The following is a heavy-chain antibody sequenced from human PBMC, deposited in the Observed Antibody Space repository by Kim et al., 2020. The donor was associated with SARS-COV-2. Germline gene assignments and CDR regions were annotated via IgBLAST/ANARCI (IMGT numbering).Heavy chain of an antibody. D-gene: IGHD1-26*01. CDR1: GGSISSGGYY. Sequence: SETLSLTCTVSGGSISSGGYYWSWIRQHPGKGLEWIGYIYYSGSTYYNPSLKSRVTISVDTSKNQFSLKLSSVTAADTAVYYCARGDSGSWPWGNWFDPWGQGTLVTVSS. V-gene: IGHV4-31*03. CDR2: IYYSGST. CDR3: ARGDSGSWPWGNWFDP. J-gene: IGHJ5*02.